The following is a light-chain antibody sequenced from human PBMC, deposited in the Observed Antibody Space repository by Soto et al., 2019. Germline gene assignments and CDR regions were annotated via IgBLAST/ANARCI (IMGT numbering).Light chain of an antibody. Sequence: QSALTQPASLSGSHGQSITISCTGTTSDVGGYNSVSWFQHLPDKAPKLIISEVTLRPSGVSNRFSGSKSANTASLTISGLQAEDEADYYCASYTTSGTALFGGGTKLTVL. CDR1: TSDVGGYNS. V-gene: IGLV2-14*01. CDR2: EVT. CDR3: ASYTTSGTAL. J-gene: IGLJ2*01.